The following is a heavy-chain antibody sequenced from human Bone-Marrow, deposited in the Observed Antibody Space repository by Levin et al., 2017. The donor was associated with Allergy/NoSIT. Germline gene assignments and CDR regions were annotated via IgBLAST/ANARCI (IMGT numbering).Heavy chain of an antibody. CDR3: ARSKGYCSSTNCALFDY. J-gene: IGHJ4*02. D-gene: IGHD2-2*01. V-gene: IGHV5-51*01. Sequence: GESLKISCKASGYSLTSYWIGWVRQMPGKGLEWMGIIYPGDSETRFSPSFQGQVTFSADKSISTAYLQWSSLKASDTAMYYCARSKGYCSSTNCALFDYWGQGTLVTVSS. CDR1: GYSLTSYW. CDR2: IYPGDSET.